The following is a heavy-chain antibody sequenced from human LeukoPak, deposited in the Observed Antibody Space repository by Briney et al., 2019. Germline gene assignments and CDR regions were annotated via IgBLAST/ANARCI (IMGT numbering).Heavy chain of an antibody. Sequence: ASVKVSCKASGYTFTGYYMHWVRQAPGQGLEWMGWINPNSGGTNYAQKFQGRVTMTRDTSISTAYMELSWLRSDDTAIYYCARGSDYGSGSYWSWGQGTLVTVSS. CDR1: GYTFTGYY. V-gene: IGHV1-2*02. CDR2: INPNSGGT. D-gene: IGHD3-10*01. CDR3: ARGSDYGSGSYWS. J-gene: IGHJ4*02.